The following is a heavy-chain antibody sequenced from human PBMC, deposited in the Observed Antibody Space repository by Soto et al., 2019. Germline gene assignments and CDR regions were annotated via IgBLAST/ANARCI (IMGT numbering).Heavy chain of an antibody. CDR1: GGSISSSSYY. J-gene: IGHJ4*02. CDR2: IYYSGST. CDR3: ARNNGRENYYDSSGYWYYFDY. V-gene: IGHV4-61*01. Sequence: SETLSLTCTVSGGSISSSSYYWSWIRQPPGKGLEWIGYIYYSGSTNYNPSLKSRVTISVDTSKNQFSLKLSSVTAADTAVYYCARNNGRENYYDSSGYWYYFDYWGQGTLVTVSS. D-gene: IGHD3-22*01.